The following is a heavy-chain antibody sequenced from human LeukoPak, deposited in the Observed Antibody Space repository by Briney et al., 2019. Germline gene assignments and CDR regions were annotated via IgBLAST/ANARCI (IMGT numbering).Heavy chain of an antibody. V-gene: IGHV4-34*01. CDR3: ARGAPGISTTYYDFWGGYYSFDY. J-gene: IGHJ4*02. CDR2: INHSGST. Sequence: PSETLSLTCAVYGGSFSGYYWSWIRQPPGKGLEWIGEINHSGSTNYNPSLKSRVTISVDTSKNQFSLKLSSVTAADTAVYYCARGAPGISTTYYDFWGGYYSFDYWGQGTLVTVSS. D-gene: IGHD3-3*01. CDR1: GGSFSGYY.